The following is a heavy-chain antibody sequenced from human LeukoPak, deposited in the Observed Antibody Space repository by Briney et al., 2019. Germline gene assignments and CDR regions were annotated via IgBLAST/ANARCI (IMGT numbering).Heavy chain of an antibody. CDR3: AKARLSTGWAYNDY. V-gene: IGHV3-23*01. Sequence: GGSLRLSCAASGFTFTDYAMSWVRQAPGKGLEWASAIVGSGGATFYADSVKGRFTISRDNSKNTVFLQMNSLRAEDTAVYYCAKARLSTGWAYNDYWGPGTLVTVSS. D-gene: IGHD6-19*01. CDR1: GFTFTDYA. J-gene: IGHJ4*02. CDR2: IVGSGGAT.